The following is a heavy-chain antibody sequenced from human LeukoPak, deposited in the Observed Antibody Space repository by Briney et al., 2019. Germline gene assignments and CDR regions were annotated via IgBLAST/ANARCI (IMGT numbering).Heavy chain of an antibody. CDR2: MYYSGST. D-gene: IGHD1-14*01. CDR3: VSHQAGSTDGFDY. CDR1: GGSIRSYY. Sequence: KPSETLSLTCTVSGGSIRSYYWSWIRQPPGKGLEWIGYMYYSGSTKYNPSLKSRVTISLDTSKNQFSLKLSSVTAADTAVYYCVSHQAGSTDGFDYWGQGTLVTVSS. V-gene: IGHV4-59*01. J-gene: IGHJ4*02.